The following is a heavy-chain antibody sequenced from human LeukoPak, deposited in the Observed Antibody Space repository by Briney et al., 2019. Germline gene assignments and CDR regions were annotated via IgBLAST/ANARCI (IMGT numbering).Heavy chain of an antibody. CDR3: AKVTYGSGTYRAFDY. CDR1: GFTFTSSA. Sequence: GGSLRLSCAASGFTFTSSAMSWVRQAPGKGLEWVSSISGSGHTTYYADSVKGRFTISRDNSKNTLYLQMNSLRAEDTAVYYCAKVTYGSGTYRAFDYWGQGTLVTVSS. D-gene: IGHD3-10*01. J-gene: IGHJ4*02. CDR2: ISGSGHTT. V-gene: IGHV3-23*01.